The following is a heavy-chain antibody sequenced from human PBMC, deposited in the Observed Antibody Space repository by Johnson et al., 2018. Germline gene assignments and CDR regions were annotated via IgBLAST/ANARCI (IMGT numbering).Heavy chain of an antibody. J-gene: IGHJ2*01. D-gene: IGHD3-10*01. V-gene: IGHV3-7*01. CDR1: GFRFSYSW. CDR2: INRDGRER. Sequence: EVQLVETGGGLVQPGGSLRLSCTASGFRFSYSWMSWVRQAPGKGLEWVSNINRDGRERFYVDSVRGRFTISRDNARNSVVLQMDSRGADDPATCYCVRDGHGGYLDLWGRGTLVTVSS. CDR3: VRDGHGGYLDL.